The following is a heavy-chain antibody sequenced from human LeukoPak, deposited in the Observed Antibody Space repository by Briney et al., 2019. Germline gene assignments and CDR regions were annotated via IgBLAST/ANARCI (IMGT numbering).Heavy chain of an antibody. D-gene: IGHD5-18*01. V-gene: IGHV1-69*04. CDR2: IIPILGIA. CDR3: ARDAEGGDTAMVPFDY. J-gene: IGHJ4*02. CDR1: GGTFSSYT. Sequence: SVKVSCKASGGTFSSYTISWVRQAPGQGLEWMGRIIPILGIANYAQKFQGRVTITADKSTSTAYMELSSLRFEDTAVYYCARDAEGGDTAMVPFDYWGQGTLVTVSS.